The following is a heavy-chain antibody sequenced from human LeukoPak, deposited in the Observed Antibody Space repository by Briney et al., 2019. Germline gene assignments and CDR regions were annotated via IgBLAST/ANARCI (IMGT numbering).Heavy chain of an antibody. CDR1: GFTFSSYG. CDR3: AKGMGLGSGDFWSGYREMDY. J-gene: IGHJ4*02. Sequence: GGTLRLYCAASGFTFSSYGMHWVRQAPGKGLEWVAFIRYDGSNKYYADSVKGRFTIYRDISKNTLYLQMKRLRDEYTALYYCAKGMGLGSGDFWSGYREMDYWDQGTLVTVSS. CDR2: IRYDGSNK. D-gene: IGHD3-3*01. V-gene: IGHV3-30*02.